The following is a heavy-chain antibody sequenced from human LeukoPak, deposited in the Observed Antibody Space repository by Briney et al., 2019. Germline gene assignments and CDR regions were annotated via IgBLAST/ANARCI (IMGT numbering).Heavy chain of an antibody. D-gene: IGHD6-13*01. V-gene: IGHV1-69*13. CDR2: IIPIFGTA. J-gene: IGHJ1*01. Sequence: ASVKVSCKASGGTFSSYAISRVRQAPGQGLEWMGGIIPIFGTANYAQKFQGRVTITADESTSTAYMELSSLRSEDTAVYYCARERGRVAAAGPGYFQHWGQGTLVTVSS. CDR3: ARERGRVAAAGPGYFQH. CDR1: GGTFSSYA.